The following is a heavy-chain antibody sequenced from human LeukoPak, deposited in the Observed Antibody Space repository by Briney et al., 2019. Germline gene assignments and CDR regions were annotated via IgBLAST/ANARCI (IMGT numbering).Heavy chain of an antibody. J-gene: IGHJ5*01. V-gene: IGHV1-8*03. CDR3: ARGRTPGTYNWFDP. Sequence: ASVKVSCKASGYTFTNYDINWVRQATGQGLEWMGWMNPNSGNTGYAQKFQGRVTITKNTSISTAYMELSSLRSEDTAVYYRARGRTPGTYNWFDPWGQGTLVTVSS. CDR2: MNPNSGNT. CDR1: GYTFTNYD. D-gene: IGHD3-10*01.